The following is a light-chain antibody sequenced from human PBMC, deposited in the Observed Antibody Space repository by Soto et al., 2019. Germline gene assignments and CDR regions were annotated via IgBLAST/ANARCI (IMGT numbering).Light chain of an antibody. CDR2: DAS. CDR3: QKYNTWPHT. CDR1: QTVSIN. V-gene: IGKV3-15*01. J-gene: IGKJ2*01. Sequence: EIVMTQSPATLSVSPGERATLSCRASQTVSINLAWYQQKPSQAPRLLIFDASTRATGIPARFSGSGSGTEFTLTISSLQSEDFAVYYCQKYNTWPHTFGQGTKLEI.